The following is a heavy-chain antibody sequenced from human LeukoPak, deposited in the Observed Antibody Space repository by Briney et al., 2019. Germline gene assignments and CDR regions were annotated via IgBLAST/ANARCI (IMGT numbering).Heavy chain of an antibody. V-gene: IGHV1-18*01. D-gene: IGHD1-26*01. J-gene: IGHJ5*02. Sequence: ASVKVSCKASGYTFTSYGIIWVRQAPGQGLEWMGWISTYNGNTNYAQKIQGRVTMTTDTSTSTAYMELRSLRSEDTAVYYCARDFLVGATTEMPRWFDPWGQGTLVTVSS. CDR2: ISTYNGNT. CDR1: GYTFTSYG. CDR3: ARDFLVGATTEMPRWFDP.